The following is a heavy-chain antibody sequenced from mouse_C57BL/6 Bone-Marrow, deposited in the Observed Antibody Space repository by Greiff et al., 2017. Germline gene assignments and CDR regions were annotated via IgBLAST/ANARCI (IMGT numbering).Heavy chain of an antibody. CDR2: IYPGDGDT. CDR3: AKGGIYYGNYGGFAY. Sequence: VKLMESGAELVKPGASVKISCKVSGYAFSTYWMNWVKQRPGKGLEWIGQIYPGDGDTNYNGKFKGKATLTADKSSSTAYMLLSSLTSLDSAIYVFAKGGIYYGNYGGFAYWGQGTLVTVSA. CDR1: GYAFSTYW. J-gene: IGHJ3*01. V-gene: IGHV1-80*01. D-gene: IGHD2-1*01.